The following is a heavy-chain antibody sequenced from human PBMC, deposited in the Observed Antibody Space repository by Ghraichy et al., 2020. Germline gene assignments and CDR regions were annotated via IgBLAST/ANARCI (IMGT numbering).Heavy chain of an antibody. D-gene: IGHD3-10*02. Sequence: SDTLSLTCAVYGGSFSGYYWSWIRQPPGKGLEWIGEISHGGSTNHSPSLKSRVTMSIDTSNKQFSLKLRSVTAADTAVYYCARVEVEWDYVDPGWVYYYGLDVWGQGTTVTVSS. CDR1: GGSFSGYY. J-gene: IGHJ6*02. CDR3: ARVEVEWDYVDPGWVYYYGLDV. V-gene: IGHV4-34*01. CDR2: ISHGGST.